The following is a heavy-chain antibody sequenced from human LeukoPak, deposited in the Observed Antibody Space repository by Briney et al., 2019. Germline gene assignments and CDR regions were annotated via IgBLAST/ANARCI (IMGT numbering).Heavy chain of an antibody. CDR3: AKDRSSSLWYFDD. V-gene: IGHV3-30*18. Sequence: PGGSLRLSCAVSGFTFSSYGMHWVRQAPGKGLEWVAVISNDGSNKYYADSVKGRFTITRDNSKNTLYLQMNSLRAEDTAVYYCAKDRSSSLWYFDDWGQGTLVTVSS. CDR1: GFTFSSYG. D-gene: IGHD6-6*01. J-gene: IGHJ4*02. CDR2: ISNDGSNK.